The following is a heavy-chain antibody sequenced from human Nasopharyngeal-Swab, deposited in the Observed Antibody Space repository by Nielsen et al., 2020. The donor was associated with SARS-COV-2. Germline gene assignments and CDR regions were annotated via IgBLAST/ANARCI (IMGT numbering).Heavy chain of an antibody. J-gene: IGHJ6*02. CDR2: MNPDNGNT. CDR3: ARGIGSSSWIHYYYYYGMDV. CDR1: GYTFTNYD. Sequence: ASVKVSCKASGYTFTNYDINWVRQATGQGLEWMGWMNPDNGNTGYAQKFQGRVTMTRNTSINTAYMELSSLISEDTAVYFCARGIGSSSWIHYYYYYGMDVWGQGTTVTVSS. D-gene: IGHD6-6*01. V-gene: IGHV1-8*01.